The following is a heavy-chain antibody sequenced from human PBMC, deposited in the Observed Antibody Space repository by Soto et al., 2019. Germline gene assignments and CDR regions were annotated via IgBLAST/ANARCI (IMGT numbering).Heavy chain of an antibody. CDR3: ARGVLYYYDSSGYPHWFDP. CDR2: ISSSGSTI. D-gene: IGHD3-22*01. J-gene: IGHJ5*02. Sequence: GSLRLSWAGSGFTFSSYEMHWVRQAPGKGLEWVSYISSSGSTIYYADSVKGRFTISRDNAKNSLYLQMNSLRAEDTAVYYCARGVLYYYDSSGYPHWFDPWGQGTLVTVSS. CDR1: GFTFSSYE. V-gene: IGHV3-48*03.